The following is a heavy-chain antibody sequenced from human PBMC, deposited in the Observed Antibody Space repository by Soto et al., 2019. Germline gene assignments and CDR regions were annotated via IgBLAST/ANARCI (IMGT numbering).Heavy chain of an antibody. CDR2: INPNSGGT. J-gene: IGHJ6*02. CDR3: ARDLRGSMIQEVECYGMDV. V-gene: IGHV1-2*04. CDR1: GYTFTGYY. D-gene: IGHD3-16*01. Sequence: ASVKVSCKASGYTFTGYYMHWVRQAPGQGLEWMGWINPNSGGTNYAQKFQGWVTMTRDTSISTAYMELSRLRSDDTAVYYCARDLRGSMIQEVECYGMDVWGQGTTVTVSS.